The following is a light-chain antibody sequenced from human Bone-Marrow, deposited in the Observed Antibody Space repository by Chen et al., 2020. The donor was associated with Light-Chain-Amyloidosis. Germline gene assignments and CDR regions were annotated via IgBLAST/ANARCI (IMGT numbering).Light chain of an antibody. CDR2: SAT. CDR3: LLYYGASWV. CDR1: TGAVTSGHY. Sequence: QTVVTQEPSLTVSPGGTVTLTCASSTGAVTSGHYPNWFQQKPGQAPRELLYSATNKHSWTPARFSGSLLGGKAALTLSSVQPEDEAEYYCLLYYGASWVFGGGTKLTVL. J-gene: IGLJ3*02. V-gene: IGLV7-43*01.